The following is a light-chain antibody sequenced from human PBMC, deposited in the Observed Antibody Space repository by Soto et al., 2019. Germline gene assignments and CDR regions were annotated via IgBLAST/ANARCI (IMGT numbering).Light chain of an antibody. V-gene: IGKV3-20*01. CDR2: GAS. J-gene: IGKJ3*01. Sequence: EIVLTQSPGTLSLSPGERATLSCRASQSVSSSYLAWYQHKPGQAPRLLIYGASTRATGIPDRFSGSGSGTHFTLTISRLEPEDCAVYFCQQFGSPFTFGPGTKVDLK. CDR3: QQFGSPFT. CDR1: QSVSSSY.